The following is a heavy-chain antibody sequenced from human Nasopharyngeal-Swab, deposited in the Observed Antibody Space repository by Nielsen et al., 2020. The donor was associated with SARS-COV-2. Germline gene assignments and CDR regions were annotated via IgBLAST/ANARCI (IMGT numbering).Heavy chain of an antibody. V-gene: IGHV1-46*01. CDR3: ARGGDPREVVAATDCFDP. J-gene: IGHJ5*02. Sequence: ASVKVSCKASGYTFTRYYIHWVRQAPGHGLEWMGIINPGGGSARYSQNFQGRLTMTRDTSTPTVYMELSSLRSEDTAVYYCARGGDPREVVAATDCFDPWGQGTLVTVSS. CDR2: INPGGGSA. D-gene: IGHD2-15*01. CDR1: GYTFTRYY.